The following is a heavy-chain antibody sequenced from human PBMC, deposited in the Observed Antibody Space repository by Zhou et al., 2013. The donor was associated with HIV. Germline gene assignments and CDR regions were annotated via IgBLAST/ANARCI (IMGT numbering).Heavy chain of an antibody. Sequence: QVQVVQSGPEMKRPGSSVKVSCKASGGTFNSFAISWVRQAPGQGLEWMGRIIPIFGTANYAQKFQGRVTITADESTSTAYMELSSLRSEDTAVYYCARGMTGGYDSSALSLDYWGQGTLVTVSS. CDR3: ARGMTGGYDSSALSLDY. V-gene: IGHV1-69*13. J-gene: IGHJ4*02. D-gene: IGHD3-22*01. CDR1: GGTFNSFA. CDR2: IIPIFGTA.